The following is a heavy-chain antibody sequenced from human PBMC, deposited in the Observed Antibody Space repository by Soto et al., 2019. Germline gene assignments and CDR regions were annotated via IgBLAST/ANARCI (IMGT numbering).Heavy chain of an antibody. D-gene: IGHD3-10*01. CDR2: ISAYNGNK. V-gene: IGHV1-18*04. CDR3: ACDLKLLMAYYYYGMDV. J-gene: IGHJ6*02. CDR1: GYTFTSYG. Sequence: ASVKVSCKASGYTFTSYGISWVRQAPGQGLEWMGWISAYNGNKNYAQKLQGRVTMTTDTSTSTAYMELRSLRSDDTAVYYCACDLKLLMAYYYYGMDVWGQGTTVTVSS.